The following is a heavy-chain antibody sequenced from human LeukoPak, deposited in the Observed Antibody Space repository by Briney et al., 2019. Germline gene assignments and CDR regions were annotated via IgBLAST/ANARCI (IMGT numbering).Heavy chain of an antibody. J-gene: IGHJ5*02. D-gene: IGHD3-3*01. CDR2: IYTSGST. V-gene: IGHV4-61*02. CDR3: AREVTIFGVVIPSFGFDP. CDR1: GGSISSGSYY. Sequence: SQTLSLTCTVSGGSISSGSYYWSWIRQPAGKGLEWIGRIYTSGSTNYNPSLKSRVTISVDTSKNQFSLKLSSVTAADTAVYYCAREVTIFGVVIPSFGFDPWGQGTLVTVSS.